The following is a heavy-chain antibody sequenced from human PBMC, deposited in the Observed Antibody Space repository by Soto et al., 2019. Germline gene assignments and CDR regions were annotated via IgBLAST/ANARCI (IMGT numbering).Heavy chain of an antibody. CDR3: ARDGSGSPIDY. D-gene: IGHD3-10*01. J-gene: IGHJ4*02. CDR2: IYYSGST. CDR1: GGSISSGGYY. Sequence: TLSLTCTVSGGSISSGGYYWSWIRQHTGKGQERNGDIYYSGSTYYNPSLRSRVTISVDTSKNQFSLKLSSVTAADTAVYYCARDGSGSPIDYWGQGTLVTVSS. V-gene: IGHV4-31*03.